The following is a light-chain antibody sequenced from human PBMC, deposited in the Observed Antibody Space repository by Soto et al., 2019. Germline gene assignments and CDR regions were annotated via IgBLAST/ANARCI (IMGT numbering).Light chain of an antibody. CDR2: GAS. CDR3: QQYGSSSGT. J-gene: IGKJ2*01. CDR1: QSVSSGY. Sequence: ELALTQSPGTLSLSPGARATLSCRASQSVSSGYLAWYQQEPDQAPRLLIYGASSRATGIPDRFSGSGSGTDFTLTISRLEPEDCAVYYCQQYGSSSGTFGQGTKLELK. V-gene: IGKV3-20*01.